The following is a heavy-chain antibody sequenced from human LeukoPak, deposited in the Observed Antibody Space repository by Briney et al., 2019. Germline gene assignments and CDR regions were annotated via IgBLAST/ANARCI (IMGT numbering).Heavy chain of an antibody. CDR2: ISGSGDTT. CDR1: GFTFSTFA. CDR3: AKGLGKSSGWATLDY. D-gene: IGHD6-19*01. V-gene: IGHV3-23*01. Sequence: GGSLRLSCAASGFTFSTFAMTWVRQAPGKGLEWVSAISGSGDTTYYADSVKGRFTISRDNAKNSLYLQMNSLRAEDTAFYYCAKGLGKSSGWATLDYWGRGTLVTVSS. J-gene: IGHJ4*02.